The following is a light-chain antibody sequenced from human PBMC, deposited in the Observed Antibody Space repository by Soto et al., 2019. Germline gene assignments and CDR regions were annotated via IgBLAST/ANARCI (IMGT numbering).Light chain of an antibody. V-gene: IGKV1D-16*01. Sequence: DIQMTQSPSSLSASVGDRVTITCRARQGISSWLAWYQQEPGKAPKLLIYDASSLESGVPSRFSGSGSGTEFTLTIGGLQPDDFATYYCQQFNSYPITFGQGTRLEIK. CDR2: DAS. J-gene: IGKJ5*01. CDR1: QGISSW. CDR3: QQFNSYPIT.